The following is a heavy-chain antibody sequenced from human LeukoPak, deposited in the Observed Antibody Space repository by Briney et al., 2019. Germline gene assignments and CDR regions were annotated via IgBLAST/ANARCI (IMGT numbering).Heavy chain of an antibody. Sequence: SETLSLTCTVSGGSISSSNYYWGWIRQPPGKGLEWIGSIYYSGTTYYNPSLKSRVTISVDTSKNQFSLKLSSVTAADTAVYYCARLPDYYDSSGVFDYWGQGTLVTVSS. CDR1: GGSISSSNYY. J-gene: IGHJ4*02. D-gene: IGHD3-22*01. CDR2: IYYSGTT. V-gene: IGHV4-39*07. CDR3: ARLPDYYDSSGVFDY.